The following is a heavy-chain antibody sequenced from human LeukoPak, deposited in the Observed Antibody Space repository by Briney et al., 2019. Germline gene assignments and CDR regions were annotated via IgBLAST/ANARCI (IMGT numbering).Heavy chain of an antibody. D-gene: IGHD6-6*01. CDR3: ARDRPYMDV. V-gene: IGHV4-61*01. Sequence: SQTLSLTCTVSGGSISSGSYYWSWIRQPPGKGLEWIGYIYYSGSTNYNPSLKSRVTISVDTSKNQFSLKLSSVTAADTAVYYCARDRPYMDVWGKGTTVTISS. CDR1: GGSISSGSYY. J-gene: IGHJ6*03. CDR2: IYYSGST.